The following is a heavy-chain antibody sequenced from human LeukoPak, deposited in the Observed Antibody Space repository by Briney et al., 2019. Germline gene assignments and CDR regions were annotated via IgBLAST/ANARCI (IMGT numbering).Heavy chain of an antibody. D-gene: IGHD6-19*01. J-gene: IGHJ4*02. CDR1: GFTFSSYA. Sequence: RTGGSLRLSCAASGFTFSSYAMHWVRQAPGKGLEWVAVISYDGSNKYYADSVKGRFTISRDNSKNTLYLQMNSLRAEDTAVYYCARAANSGWLYYFDYWGQGTLVTVSS. V-gene: IGHV3-30-3*01. CDR3: ARAANSGWLYYFDY. CDR2: ISYDGSNK.